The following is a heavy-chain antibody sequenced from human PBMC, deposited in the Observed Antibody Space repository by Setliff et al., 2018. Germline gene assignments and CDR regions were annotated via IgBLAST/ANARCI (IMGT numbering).Heavy chain of an antibody. V-gene: IGHV3-23*01. D-gene: IGHD1-26*01. CDR2: IHGEGINT. CDR1: GFTFSTYV. Sequence: GGSLRLSCAAAGFTFSTYVMTWVRQAPGKGLEWVSSIHGEGINTYYADSVKGRFTISRDNSKNTLFLQMNSLRADDTAVYYCMKKIIAGGGPPYDYFDYWGQGTLVTAPQ. CDR3: MKKIIAGGGPPYDYFDY. J-gene: IGHJ4*02.